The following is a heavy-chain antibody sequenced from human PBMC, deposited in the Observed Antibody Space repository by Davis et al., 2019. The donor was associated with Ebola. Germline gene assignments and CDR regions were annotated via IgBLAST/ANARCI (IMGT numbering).Heavy chain of an antibody. D-gene: IGHD3-10*01. J-gene: IGHJ5*02. CDR3: ARVSSWVGGGDSSVP. V-gene: IGHV1-69*13. CDR1: GGTFSSHT. CDR2: IIPIFGAA. Sequence: SVKVSCKTFGGTFSSHTITWVRQAPGQGLEWMGGIIPIFGAANYAQKFQGRVTITADESTSTAYMELSSLRSEDTAMYYCARVSSWVGGGDSSVPWGQGTLVTVSS.